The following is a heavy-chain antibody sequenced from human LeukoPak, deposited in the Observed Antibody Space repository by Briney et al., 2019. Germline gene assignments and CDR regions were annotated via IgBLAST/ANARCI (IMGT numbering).Heavy chain of an antibody. CDR3: AIDRSYVFDP. CDR2: SGST. D-gene: IGHD1-26*01. J-gene: IGHJ5*02. V-gene: IGHV4-4*07. CDR1: GGSISSYY. Sequence: SETLSLTCTVSGGSISSYYWSWIRQPAGKGLEWIGRSGSTNYNPSLKSRVTISVDKSKNQFSLRLSSVTAADTAVYYCAIDRSYVFDPWGQGTLVTVSS.